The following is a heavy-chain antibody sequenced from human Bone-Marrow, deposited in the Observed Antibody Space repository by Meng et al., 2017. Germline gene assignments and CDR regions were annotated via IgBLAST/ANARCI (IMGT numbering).Heavy chain of an antibody. Sequence: VQLVESGGGVVQPGRSLRLSCAASGFTFSSYAMHWVRQAPGKGLEWVSAISGRGGSTYYADSVKGRFTISRDNSKNTLYLQMNSLRAEDTAVYYCAEGGLEGDFDYWGQGTLVTVSS. CDR3: AEGGLEGDFDY. CDR1: GFTFSSYA. D-gene: IGHD1-1*01. CDR2: ISGRGGST. V-gene: IGHV3-23*04. J-gene: IGHJ4*02.